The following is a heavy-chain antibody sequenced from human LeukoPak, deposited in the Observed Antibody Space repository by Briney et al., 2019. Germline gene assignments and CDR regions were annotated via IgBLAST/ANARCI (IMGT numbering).Heavy chain of an antibody. V-gene: IGHV5-51*01. CDR3: ARQENWNDNWFDP. J-gene: IGHJ5*02. CDR1: GYSFTSYW. CDR2: IYPGDSDT. Sequence: GESLKISCKGSGYSFTSYWIGWVSQMPGKGLEWMGIIYPGDSDTRYSPSFQGQVTISADKSISTAYLQWSSLKASDTAMYYCARQENWNDNWFDPWGQGTLVTVSS. D-gene: IGHD1-1*01.